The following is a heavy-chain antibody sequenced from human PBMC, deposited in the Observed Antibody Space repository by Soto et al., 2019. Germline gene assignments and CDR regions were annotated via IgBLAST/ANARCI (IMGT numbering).Heavy chain of an antibody. CDR2: INGGNGNT. V-gene: IGHV1-3*01. J-gene: IGHJ6*03. Sequence: ASVKVSCKASGGTFSSYAISWVRQAPGQGLEWMGWINGGNGNTKYSQKFQGRVTITRDASASTAYMELSSLRSEDTAVYYCARVGYCSSTSCYGHPPTYRRAENYYMDVWGKGTTVTVSS. CDR3: ARVGYCSSTSCYGHPPTYRRAENYYMDV. CDR1: GGTFSSYA. D-gene: IGHD2-2*01.